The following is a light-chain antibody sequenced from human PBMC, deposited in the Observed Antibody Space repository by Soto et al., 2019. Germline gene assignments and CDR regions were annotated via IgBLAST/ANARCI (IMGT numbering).Light chain of an antibody. CDR3: SSYTSSSTLVV. Sequence: QSVLTQPASVSGSPGQSITISCTGTSSDVGGYNYVSWYQQHPGKAPKLMIYEVSNRPSGVSNRFSGSKSGNPASLTISGLQAEDEADYYCSSYTSSSTLVVFGGGTTLTVL. V-gene: IGLV2-14*01. J-gene: IGLJ2*01. CDR1: SSDVGGYNY. CDR2: EVS.